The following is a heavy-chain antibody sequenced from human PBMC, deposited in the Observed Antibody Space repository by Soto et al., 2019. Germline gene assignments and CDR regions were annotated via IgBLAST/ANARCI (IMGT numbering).Heavy chain of an antibody. CDR2: IYHSGST. D-gene: IGHD4-17*01. Sequence: LSLTCVVSGGSISSSNWWSWVRQPPGKGLEWIGEIYHSGSTNYNPSLKSRVTISVDKSKNQFSLKLSSVTAADTAVYYCARVLYTVTTTHYGMDVWGQGTTVTVSS. CDR1: GGSISSSNW. CDR3: ARVLYTVTTTHYGMDV. J-gene: IGHJ6*02. V-gene: IGHV4-4*02.